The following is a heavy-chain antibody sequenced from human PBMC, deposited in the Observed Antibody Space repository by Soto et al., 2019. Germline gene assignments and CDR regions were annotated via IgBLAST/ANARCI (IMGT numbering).Heavy chain of an antibody. CDR3: ARETSYGQSATIVGEF. V-gene: IGHV3-48*03. Sequence: PEVSVRLSCVGSGFRFNEYEINWVRQAPWKGLEWISYINSGGSLIYYAASVKGRFTISRDNHKDSVYLQMNSLRADDTALYYCARETSYGQSATIVGEFWGQGTLVTVSS. D-gene: IGHD3-10*01. CDR2: INSGGSLI. CDR1: GFRFNEYE. J-gene: IGHJ4*02.